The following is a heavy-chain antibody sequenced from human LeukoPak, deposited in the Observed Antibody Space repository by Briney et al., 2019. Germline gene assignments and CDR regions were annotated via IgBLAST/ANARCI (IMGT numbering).Heavy chain of an antibody. D-gene: IGHD6-13*01. Sequence: ASVKVSCKASGGTFSSYAISWVRQAPGQGLEWMGGIIPIFGTANYAQKFQGRVTITADESTSTAYMELSSLRSEDTAVYYCARDGSSSPRRYYYYMDVWGKGTTVTVSS. CDR3: ARDGSSSPRRYYYYMDV. V-gene: IGHV1-69*01. J-gene: IGHJ6*03. CDR2: IIPIFGTA. CDR1: GGTFSSYA.